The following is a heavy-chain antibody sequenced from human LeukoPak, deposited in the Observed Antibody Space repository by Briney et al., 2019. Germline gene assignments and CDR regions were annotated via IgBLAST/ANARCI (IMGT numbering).Heavy chain of an antibody. D-gene: IGHD1-26*01. J-gene: IGHJ2*01. CDR2: ISWNNGSI. V-gene: IGHV3-9*01. CDR3: AKDIKGKVGATWYFDL. CDR1: GFTFDDYA. Sequence: SLRLSCAASGFTFDDYAMHWVRQAPGKGLEWVSGISWNNGSIGYADSVKGRFTISRDNAKNSLYLQMNSLRAEDTALYYCAKDIKGKVGATWYFDLWGRGTLVTVSS.